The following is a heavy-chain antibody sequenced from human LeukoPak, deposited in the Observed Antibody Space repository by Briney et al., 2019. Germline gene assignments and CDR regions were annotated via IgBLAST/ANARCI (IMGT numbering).Heavy chain of an antibody. D-gene: IGHD3-10*01. CDR2: ISSSSSYI. CDR3: ARDLFYGSGSYEVFDI. J-gene: IGHJ3*02. CDR1: GFTFSSYS. V-gene: IGHV3-21*04. Sequence: GGSLRLSCAASGFTFSSYSMNWVRQAPGKGLEWVSSISSSSSYIYYADSVKGRFTISRDNAKNSLYLQMNSLRAEDTAMYYCARDLFYGSGSYEVFDIWGQGTMVTVSS.